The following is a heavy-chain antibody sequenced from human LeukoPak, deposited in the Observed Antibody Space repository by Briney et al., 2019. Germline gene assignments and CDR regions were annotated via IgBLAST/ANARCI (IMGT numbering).Heavy chain of an antibody. V-gene: IGHV3-21*01. D-gene: IGHD3-9*01. Sequence: GGSLRLSCAASGFSFSNYAMNWVRQAPGKGLEWVASISSSSSYIYYEDSLKGRFTISRDNAKNSLYLQMNSLRAEDTAVYYCLVGLDYWGQGTLVTVSS. CDR2: ISSSSSYI. CDR3: LVGLDY. CDR1: GFSFSNYA. J-gene: IGHJ4*02.